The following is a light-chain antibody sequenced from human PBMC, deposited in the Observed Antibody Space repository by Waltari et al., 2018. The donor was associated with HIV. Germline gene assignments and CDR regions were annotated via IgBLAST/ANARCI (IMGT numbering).Light chain of an antibody. V-gene: IGLV3-21*01. CDR3: QLFQCCNNWV. Sequence: YVLTQPPSASVAPGKTARITCEGNKIGRESVHWHQPRPGQAPVGVIYHDRDRPSGIPERFSGSNSGNTATLTITRVEAGDEADYYCQLFQCCNNWVFGGGTKLTVL. J-gene: IGLJ3*02. CDR2: HDR. CDR1: KIGRES.